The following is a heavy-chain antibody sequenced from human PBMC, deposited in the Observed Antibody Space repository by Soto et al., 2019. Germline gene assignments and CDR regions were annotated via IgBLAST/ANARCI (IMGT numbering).Heavy chain of an antibody. V-gene: IGHV3-66*01. Sequence: GGSLRLSCAASGFTVSSNYMSWVRQAPGKGLEWVSVIYSGGSTYYADSVKGRFTISRDNSKNTLYLQMNSLRAEDTAVYYCARGTPTVTPHDAFDIWGQGTMVTVSS. CDR3: ARGTPTVTPHDAFDI. CDR2: IYSGGST. D-gene: IGHD4-17*01. J-gene: IGHJ3*02. CDR1: GFTVSSNY.